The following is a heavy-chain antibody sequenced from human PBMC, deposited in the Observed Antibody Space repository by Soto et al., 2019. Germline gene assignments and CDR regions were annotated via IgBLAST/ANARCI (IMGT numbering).Heavy chain of an antibody. CDR1: GFSLNTRGVG. J-gene: IGHJ4*01. D-gene: IGHD6-19*01. CDR3: AYIHFVLGSGWNFDC. Sequence: QITLKESGPTLVIPTQTLTLTCTFSGFSLNTRGVGVGWIRQPPGKALEWVALIHWDDEKRYSPSLRNTLTITKATSKSQVVLIMTDMDPVDTATYSCAYIHFVLGSGWNFDCWGHGILVTVSS. CDR2: IHWDDEK. V-gene: IGHV2-5*02.